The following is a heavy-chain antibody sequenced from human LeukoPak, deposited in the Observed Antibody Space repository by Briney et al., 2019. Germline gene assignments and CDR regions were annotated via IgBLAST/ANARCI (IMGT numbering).Heavy chain of an antibody. D-gene: IGHD3-22*01. J-gene: IGHJ4*02. CDR2: ISGSGGST. CDR3: AKAAHYYDSSGYSCY. CDR1: GGSISSYY. Sequence: ETLSLTCTVSGGSISSYYWSWVRQAPGKGLEWVSAISGSGGSTYYADSVKGRFTISRDNSKNTLYLQMNSLRAEDTAVYYCAKAAHYYDSSGYSCYWGQGTLVTVSS. V-gene: IGHV3-23*01.